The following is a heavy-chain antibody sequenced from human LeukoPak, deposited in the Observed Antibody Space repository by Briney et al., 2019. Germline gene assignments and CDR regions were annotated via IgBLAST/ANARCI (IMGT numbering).Heavy chain of an antibody. Sequence: ASVKVSCKASGYTSTSYDINWVRQATGQGLEWMGWMNPNSGNTGYAQKFQGRVTMTRNTSISTAYMELSSLRSEDTAVYYCARRKNTRGAFDIWGQGTMVTVSS. CDR2: MNPNSGNT. V-gene: IGHV1-8*01. CDR1: GYTSTSYD. J-gene: IGHJ3*02. CDR3: ARRKNTRGAFDI. D-gene: IGHD1-14*01.